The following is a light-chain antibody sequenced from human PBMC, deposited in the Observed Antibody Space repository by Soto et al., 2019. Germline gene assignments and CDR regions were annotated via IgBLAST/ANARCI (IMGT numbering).Light chain of an antibody. CDR1: QPVYSRY. V-gene: IGKV3-20*01. J-gene: IGKJ1*01. CDR2: GAS. CDR3: QQYDSSPGT. Sequence: EIVLTQSPGTLSLSPGEGATLSCRASQPVYSRYLAWYQQKPGQPPRLLIYGASNRATGIPDRFSGSGSGTDFTLTVSRLEPEDFAVYYCQQYDSSPGTFGQGTKVEFK.